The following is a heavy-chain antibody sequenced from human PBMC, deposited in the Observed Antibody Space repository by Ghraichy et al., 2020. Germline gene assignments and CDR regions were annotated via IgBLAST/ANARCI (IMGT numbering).Heavy chain of an antibody. CDR2: IYYSGST. D-gene: IGHD2-2*01. J-gene: IGHJ5*02. V-gene: IGHV4-61*08. Sequence: SETLSLTCTVSGGSISSGGYYWSWIRQHPGKGLEWIGYIYYSGSTNYNPSLKSRVTISVDTSKNQFSLKLSSVTAADTAVYYCARERVVPAARSFTGARNWFDPWGQGTLVTVSS. CDR3: ARERVVPAARSFTGARNWFDP. CDR1: GGSISSGGYY.